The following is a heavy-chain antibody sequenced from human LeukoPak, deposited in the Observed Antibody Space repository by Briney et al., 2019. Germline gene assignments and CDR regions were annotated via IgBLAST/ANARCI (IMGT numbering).Heavy chain of an antibody. Sequence: GGSLRLFCAASGFSFSVYFMAWVRQAPGQRLEWVGLSRNKENRYRTKYSASVKGQVTISTDNSKSLMYLERRSLKGEDTAIYYCVRECCRGFDYWGQGTMVTVSS. J-gene: IGHJ4*02. CDR1: GFSFSVYF. D-gene: IGHD2-15*01. V-gene: IGHV3-72*01. CDR3: VRECCRGFDY. CDR2: SRNKENRYRT.